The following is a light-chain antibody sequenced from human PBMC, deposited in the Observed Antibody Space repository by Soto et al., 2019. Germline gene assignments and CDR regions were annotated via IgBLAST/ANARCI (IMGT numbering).Light chain of an antibody. CDR1: QSISNH. Sequence: DIQMSQSPSSLSASVAYIVTVTCRTSQSISNHLNWYQQKPGEAPKLLIYGSSSLHYGVPSRFSGSGSGSAFTLTISSLQPEDSATYYCQQSFTAPITFGQGTRLENK. CDR3: QQSFTAPIT. V-gene: IGKV1-39*01. CDR2: GSS. J-gene: IGKJ5*01.